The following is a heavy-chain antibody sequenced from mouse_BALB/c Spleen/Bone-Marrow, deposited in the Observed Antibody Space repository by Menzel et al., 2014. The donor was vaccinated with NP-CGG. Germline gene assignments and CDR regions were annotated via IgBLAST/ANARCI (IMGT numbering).Heavy chain of an antibody. Sequence: EVQVVESGGGLVQPGGSRKLSCAASGFTFSSFGMHWVRQAPEKGLEWVAYISSGGTAICYADTVKGRFTISRDNPKNTLFLQMTSLRSEDTAMYYCARGGNWDDFDVWGAGTTVTVSS. CDR1: GFTFSSFG. CDR2: ISSGGTAI. J-gene: IGHJ1*01. CDR3: ARGGNWDDFDV. V-gene: IGHV5-17*02. D-gene: IGHD4-1*01.